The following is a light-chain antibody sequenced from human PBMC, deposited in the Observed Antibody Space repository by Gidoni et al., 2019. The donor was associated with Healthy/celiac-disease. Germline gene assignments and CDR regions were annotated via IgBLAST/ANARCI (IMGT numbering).Light chain of an antibody. CDR3: QQYNNWPPWT. V-gene: IGKV3-15*01. CDR2: GAS. J-gene: IGKJ1*01. CDR1: QSVSSN. Sequence: CRASQSVSSNLAWYQQKPGQAPRLLIYGASTRATGIPARFSGSGSGTEFTLTISSLQSEDFAVYYCQQYNNWPPWTFGQGTKVEIK.